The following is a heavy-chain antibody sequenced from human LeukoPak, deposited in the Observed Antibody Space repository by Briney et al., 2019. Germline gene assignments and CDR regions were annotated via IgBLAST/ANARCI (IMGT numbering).Heavy chain of an antibody. D-gene: IGHD3-22*01. CDR2: IRSKAYGGTT. Sequence: PGGSLRLSCAASGFTFTDYAMNWVRQAPGKGLEWVGFIRSKAYGGTTEYAASVKGRFTISRDDSKSIAYLQMNSLKTEDTAVYYCTRGSEWLLLRGWYFDLWGRGTLVTVSS. CDR3: TRGSEWLLLRGWYFDL. CDR1: GFTFTDYA. V-gene: IGHV3-49*04. J-gene: IGHJ2*01.